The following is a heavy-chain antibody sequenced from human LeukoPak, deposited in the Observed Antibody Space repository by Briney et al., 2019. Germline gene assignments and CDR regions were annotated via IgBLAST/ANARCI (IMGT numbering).Heavy chain of an antibody. CDR3: ARGPELLWFGELLSNWFDP. CDR1: GGSISSGGYY. Sequence: SETLSLTCTVSGGSISSGGYYWSWIRQHPGKGLEWIGYIYYSGSTYYNPSLKSRVTISVDTSKNQFSLKLSSVTAADTAVYYCARGPELLWFGELLSNWFDPWGQGALVTVSS. V-gene: IGHV4-31*03. J-gene: IGHJ5*02. D-gene: IGHD3-10*01. CDR2: IYYSGST.